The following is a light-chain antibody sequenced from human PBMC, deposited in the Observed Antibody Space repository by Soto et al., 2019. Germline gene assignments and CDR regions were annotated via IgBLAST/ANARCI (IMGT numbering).Light chain of an antibody. CDR1: QSISSW. CDR2: KAS. Sequence: DIQMTQSPSTLSTSVGDRVTMTCRASQSISSWLAWYQQKPGKAPKLLIFKASNVESGVPSRFSGSGSGTEFTLTISSLQTDDFATYYCQQYSRYPYTFGQGTKLEIK. CDR3: QQYSRYPYT. J-gene: IGKJ2*01. V-gene: IGKV1-5*03.